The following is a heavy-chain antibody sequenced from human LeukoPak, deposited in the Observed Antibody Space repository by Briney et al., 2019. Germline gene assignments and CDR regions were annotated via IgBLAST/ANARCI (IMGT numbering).Heavy chain of an antibody. J-gene: IGHJ4*02. V-gene: IGHV4-59*01. D-gene: IGHD6-13*01. CDR3: ARAMAAAGDPPDY. CDR2: IHYTGYT. Sequence: PSETLSLTCTVSGGSISSYYWSWIRQPPGKGLEWIGYIHYTGYTNYDPSLKSRVTISVGTSKKQFSLKVNSVTAADTAVYYCARAMAAAGDPPDYWGQGTLVTVSS. CDR1: GGSISSYY.